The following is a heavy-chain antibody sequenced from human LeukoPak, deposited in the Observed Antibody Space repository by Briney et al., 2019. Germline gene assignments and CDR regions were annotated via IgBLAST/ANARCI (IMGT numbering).Heavy chain of an antibody. D-gene: IGHD6-19*01. J-gene: IGHJ4*02. Sequence: GGSLRLSCAASGFTFHFYSMTWVRQAPGKGLEWVSYISSRSSTIYYTDSVKGRFTVSRDNAKNSLNLQMNSLRDEDTAVYYCASGYSSAWYVYWGQGTLVTVSS. CDR3: ASGYSSAWYVY. V-gene: IGHV3-48*02. CDR2: ISSRSSTI. CDR1: GFTFHFYS.